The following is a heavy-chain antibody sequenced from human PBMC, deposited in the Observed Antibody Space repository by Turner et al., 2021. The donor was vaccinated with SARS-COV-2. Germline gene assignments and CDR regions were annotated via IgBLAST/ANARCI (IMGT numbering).Heavy chain of an antibody. CDR1: GFTFSSYG. V-gene: IGHV3-30*18. J-gene: IGHJ4*02. CDR2: ISYDGSNK. D-gene: IGHD5-18*01. CDR3: AKVGYSYAYPNLYFDY. Sequence: QVQLVESGGGVVEPGRSLRLPCAASGFTFSSYGMHWVRQAPGKGLEWVAVISYDGSNKYFADSVKGRFTISRDNSKNTLFLQMNSLRAEDTAVYYCAKVGYSYAYPNLYFDYWGQGTLVTVSS.